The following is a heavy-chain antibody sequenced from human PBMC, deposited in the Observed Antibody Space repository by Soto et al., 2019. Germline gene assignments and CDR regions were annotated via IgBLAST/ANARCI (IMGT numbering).Heavy chain of an antibody. Sequence: SETLSLTCAVYGGSFSGYYWTWIRQPPGTGLEWIGEINHSGSTNYNPSLKSRVTISVDTSKIQFSLKLSSVTAADTAVYYCARHFSVDYFDYWGQGALVTVSS. J-gene: IGHJ4*02. CDR1: GGSFSGYY. CDR2: INHSGST. V-gene: IGHV4-34*01. CDR3: ARHFSVDYFDY.